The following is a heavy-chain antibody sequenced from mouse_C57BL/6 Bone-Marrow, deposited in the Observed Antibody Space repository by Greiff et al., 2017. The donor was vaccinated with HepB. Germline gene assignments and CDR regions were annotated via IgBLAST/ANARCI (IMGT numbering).Heavy chain of an antibody. CDR1: GYTFTSYW. CDR2: IHPNSGST. D-gene: IGHD2-4*01. V-gene: IGHV1-64*01. J-gene: IGHJ3*01. Sequence: QVQLQQSGAELVKPGASVKLSCKASGYTFTSYWMHWVKQRPGQGLEWIGMIHPNSGSTNYNEKFKSKATLTVDKSSSTAYMQLSSLTSEDSAVYYCARSYYDYDEAYWGQGTLVTVSA. CDR3: ARSYYDYDEAY.